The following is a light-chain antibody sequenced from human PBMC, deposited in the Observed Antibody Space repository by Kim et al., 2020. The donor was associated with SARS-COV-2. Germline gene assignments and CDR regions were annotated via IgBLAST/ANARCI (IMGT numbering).Light chain of an antibody. CDR2: AAN. Sequence: DVQMTQSPSSVSASVGDRVTITCRASQGVGSRVAWYQQKPGKAPKLLIFAANNLQSGVPSRSSGNGFGTDFTLTISSLQPEDFATYYCQQANNFPYTFGQGTKLEI. V-gene: IGKV1-12*01. CDR1: QGVGSR. J-gene: IGKJ2*01. CDR3: QQANNFPYT.